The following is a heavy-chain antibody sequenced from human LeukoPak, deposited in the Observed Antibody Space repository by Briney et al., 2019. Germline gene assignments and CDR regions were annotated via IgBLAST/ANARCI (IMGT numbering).Heavy chain of an antibody. CDR2: INPNSGDT. CDR1: GYTFTSYY. Sequence: ASVKVSCKASGYTFTSYYMHWVRQAPGQGLEWMGIINPNSGDTNYAQKFQGRVTMTRDTSISTAYMELSRLRSDDTAVYYCARDKSGNSGWYSYFDYWGQGTLVTVSS. J-gene: IGHJ4*02. V-gene: IGHV1-2*02. D-gene: IGHD6-19*01. CDR3: ARDKSGNSGWYSYFDY.